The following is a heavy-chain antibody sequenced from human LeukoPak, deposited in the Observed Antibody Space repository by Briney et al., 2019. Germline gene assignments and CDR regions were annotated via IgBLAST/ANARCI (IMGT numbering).Heavy chain of an antibody. D-gene: IGHD2-2*01. Sequence: PGGSLRLSCAASGFTFSDTWMHWVRQAPGEGLVWVSRIRSDGSDTRYAESVKGRFTISRDNAKNTLYLQMNSLRAEDTAVYYCAKDPIVVVPAAMPEASENWGQGTLVTVSS. CDR1: GFTFSDTW. J-gene: IGHJ4*02. V-gene: IGHV3-74*01. CDR2: IRSDGSDT. CDR3: AKDPIVVVPAAMPEASEN.